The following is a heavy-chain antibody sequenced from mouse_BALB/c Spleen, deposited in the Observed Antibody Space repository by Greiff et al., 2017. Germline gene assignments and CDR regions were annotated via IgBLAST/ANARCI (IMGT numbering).Heavy chain of an antibody. Sequence: EVQLQESGPSLVKPSQTLSLTCSVTGDSITSGYWNWIRKFPGNKLEYMGYISYSGSTYYHPSLKSRISITRDTSKNQYYLQLNSVTTEDTATYCCARAYGNYVWFAYWGQGTLVTVSA. V-gene: IGHV3-8*02. CDR1: GDSITSGY. CDR3: ARAYGNYVWFAY. J-gene: IGHJ3*01. CDR2: ISYSGST. D-gene: IGHD2-10*02.